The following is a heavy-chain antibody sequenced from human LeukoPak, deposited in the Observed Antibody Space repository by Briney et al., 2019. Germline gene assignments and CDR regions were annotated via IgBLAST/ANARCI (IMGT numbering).Heavy chain of an antibody. Sequence: PSETLSLTCTVSGGSISSYYWSWIRQPPGKGLEWIGYIYYSGSTNYNPSLKSRVTISVDTSKNQFSLKLTSVTAADTAVYYCVRHGSYCGGDCYFDYWGQGTLVTVSS. D-gene: IGHD2-21*02. V-gene: IGHV4-59*08. CDR3: VRHGSYCGGDCYFDY. J-gene: IGHJ4*02. CDR1: GGSISSYY. CDR2: IYYSGST.